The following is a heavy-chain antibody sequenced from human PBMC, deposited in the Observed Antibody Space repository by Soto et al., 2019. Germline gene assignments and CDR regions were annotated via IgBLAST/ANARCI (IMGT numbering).Heavy chain of an antibody. Sequence: PGGSLRLSCAASGFTFSSYGMHWIRQAPGKGLEWVAVISCDGSNKYYADSVKGRFTISRDNSKNTLYLQMNSLRAEDTAVYYCAKDRWVYYGMDVWGQGTTVTVSS. CDR2: ISCDGSNK. V-gene: IGHV3-30*18. CDR1: GFTFSSYG. D-gene: IGHD1-26*01. CDR3: AKDRWVYYGMDV. J-gene: IGHJ6*02.